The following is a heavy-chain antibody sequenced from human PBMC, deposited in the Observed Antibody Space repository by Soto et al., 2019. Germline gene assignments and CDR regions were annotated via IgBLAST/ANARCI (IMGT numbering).Heavy chain of an antibody. D-gene: IGHD3-10*01. CDR3: ARGLLLWFGELSRRGGYYYYMDV. J-gene: IGHJ6*03. CDR2: INDSGSS. CDR1: GGSFSGYY. Sequence: QVQLQQWGAGLLKPSETLSLTCAVYGGSFSGYYWSWIRQPPGKGLEWIGEINDSGSSNYNPSLKSRVRISVDTPKNQSSLKLSSVTAADTAVYYCARGLLLWFGELSRRGGYYYYMDVWGKGTMVTVSS. V-gene: IGHV4-34*01.